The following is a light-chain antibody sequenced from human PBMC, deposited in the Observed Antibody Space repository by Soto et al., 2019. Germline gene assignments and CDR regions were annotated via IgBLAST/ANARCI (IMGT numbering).Light chain of an antibody. CDR1: SSNIGAGYD. Sequence: QSVLTQPPSVAGAPGQRVTISCTGSSSNIGAGYDVHWYQQLPGTAPKLLIYGSSNRPSGVPDRFSGSKSGTSASLAITGLQAEDAADYYCQSYDSSLSGSVFGGGTKLTVL. CDR2: GSS. CDR3: QSYDSSLSGSV. J-gene: IGLJ3*02. V-gene: IGLV1-40*01.